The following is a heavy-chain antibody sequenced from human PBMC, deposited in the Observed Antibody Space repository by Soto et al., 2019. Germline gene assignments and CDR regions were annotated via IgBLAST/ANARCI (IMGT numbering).Heavy chain of an antibody. CDR2: MNPNSGNT. CDR1: GYTFTSYD. J-gene: IGHJ5*02. D-gene: IGHD6-6*01. Sequence: ASVKVSCKASGYTFTSYDINWVRQATGQGLEWMGWMNPNSGNTGYAQKFQGRVTMTRNTSISTAYMELSSLRSEDTAVYYCARGTTKRYSSSLPRYGFDPWGQGTLVTVSS. V-gene: IGHV1-8*01. CDR3: ARGTTKRYSSSLPRYGFDP.